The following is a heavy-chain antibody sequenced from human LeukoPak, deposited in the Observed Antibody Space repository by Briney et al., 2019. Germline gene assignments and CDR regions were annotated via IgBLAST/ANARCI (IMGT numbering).Heavy chain of an antibody. Sequence: SETLSLTCTVSGGSVSSESYYWSWIRQPPGKGLEWIGYIYYSGSTRYNPSLKSRVTMSVDTSKNQFSLKLSSVTAADTAVYYCARVGYSSGWYVFDYWGQRTLVTVSS. CDR3: ARVGYSSGWYVFDY. CDR2: IYYSGST. D-gene: IGHD6-19*01. CDR1: GGSVSSESYY. V-gene: IGHV4-61*01. J-gene: IGHJ4*02.